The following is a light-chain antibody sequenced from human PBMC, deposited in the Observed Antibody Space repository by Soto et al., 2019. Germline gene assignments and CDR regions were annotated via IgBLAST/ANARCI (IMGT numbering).Light chain of an antibody. CDR3: QKYNRAPFT. CDR2: DAS. V-gene: IGKV1-27*01. Sequence: DIKMTQSPSSLSASIGDRVTITCRASQAIFKYLAWYQHKSGEVPKVLIYDASSLQSGVPSRFSGSGSGTDFALTISSLQPEDVATYYCQKYNRAPFTFGPGTKVEI. J-gene: IGKJ3*01. CDR1: QAIFKY.